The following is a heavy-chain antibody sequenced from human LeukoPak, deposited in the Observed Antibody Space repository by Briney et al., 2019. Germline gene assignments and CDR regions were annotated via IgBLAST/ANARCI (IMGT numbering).Heavy chain of an antibody. CDR3: VRGSSGWYGIDH. D-gene: IGHD6-19*01. CDR1: GFNLRSYW. CDR2: ISLVDGSST. J-gene: IGHJ4*02. V-gene: IGHV3-74*01. Sequence: GGSLRLSCAASGFNLRSYWMHWVRQAPGKGLVGFSQISLVDGSSTYYADSVKGRFTISRDNAKNKLYLHMNSLRAEDTALYYCVRGSSGWYGIDHWGQGTLVTVSS.